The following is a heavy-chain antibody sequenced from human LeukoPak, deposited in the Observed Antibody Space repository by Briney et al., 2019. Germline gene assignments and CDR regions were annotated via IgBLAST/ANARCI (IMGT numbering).Heavy chain of an antibody. CDR1: GGSISSSNW. V-gene: IGHV4-4*02. CDR2: IYHSGST. CDR3: AREPDSAYCSGGSCPFDY. Sequence: SGTLSLTCAVSGGSISSSNWWSWVRQPPGKGLEWIGEIYHSGSTSYNPSLKSRVTISVDKSKNQFSLKLSSVTAADTAVYYCAREPDSAYCSGGSCPFDYWGQGTLVTVSS. J-gene: IGHJ4*02. D-gene: IGHD2-15*01.